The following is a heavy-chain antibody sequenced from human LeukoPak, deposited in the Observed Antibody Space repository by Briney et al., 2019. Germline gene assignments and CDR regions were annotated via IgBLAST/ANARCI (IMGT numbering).Heavy chain of an antibody. CDR3: ASQKVDTAMVMPDY. J-gene: IGHJ4*02. D-gene: IGHD5-18*01. Sequence: GGSLRLSCAASGFTFSSFGMHWVRQAPGKGLEWVAFIRYDGSNKYYADSLKGRFTISRDNAKNSLYLQMNSLRAEDTAVYYCASQKVDTAMVMPDYWGQGTLVTVSS. CDR1: GFTFSSFG. CDR2: IRYDGSNK. V-gene: IGHV3-30*02.